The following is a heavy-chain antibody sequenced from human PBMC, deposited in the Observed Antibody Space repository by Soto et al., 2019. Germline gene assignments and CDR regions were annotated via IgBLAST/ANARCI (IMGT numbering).Heavy chain of an antibody. CDR2: IYPSDGST. J-gene: IGHJ3*02. CDR3: ARAQFPRDAFDI. V-gene: IGHV1-46*01. Sequence: GASVKVSCKASGYTFTSYYMHWVRQAPGQGLEWMGIIYPSDGSTTYAQNFQGRVTMTRDTSTSTVYMELSSLRSEDTAVYYCARAQFPRDAFDIWGQGTLVTVS. CDR1: GYTFTSYY.